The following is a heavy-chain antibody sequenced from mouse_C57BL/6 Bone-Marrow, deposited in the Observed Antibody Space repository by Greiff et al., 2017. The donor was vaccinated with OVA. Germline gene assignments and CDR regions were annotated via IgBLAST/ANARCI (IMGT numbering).Heavy chain of an antibody. D-gene: IGHD1-1*01. CDR1: GFTFSSYG. V-gene: IGHV5-6*01. Sequence: VQLQQSGGDLVEPGGSLKLSCAASGFTFSSYGMSWVRQTPDKRLEWVATISSGGSYTYYPDSVKGRFTISRDNAKNTLYLQMSSLKSEDTAMYYCARPPYGSSYNWYFDVWGTGTTLTVSS. CDR2: ISSGGSYT. CDR3: ARPPYGSSYNWYFDV. J-gene: IGHJ1*03.